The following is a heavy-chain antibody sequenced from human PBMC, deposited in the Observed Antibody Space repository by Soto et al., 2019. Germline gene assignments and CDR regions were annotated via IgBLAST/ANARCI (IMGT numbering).Heavy chain of an antibody. J-gene: IGHJ6*01. CDR2: IYYSGST. V-gene: IGHV4-31*03. CDR3: ARELRSTIFGVVNEYYYASYGMDV. D-gene: IGHD3-3*01. CDR1: GGSISSGGYY. Sequence: PSETLSLACTVSGGSISSGGYYWSWIRQHPGKGLEWIGYIYYSGSTYYNPSLKSRVTISVDTSKNQFSLKLSPVTAADTAVYYCARELRSTIFGVVNEYYYASYGMDVWGQGTMVT.